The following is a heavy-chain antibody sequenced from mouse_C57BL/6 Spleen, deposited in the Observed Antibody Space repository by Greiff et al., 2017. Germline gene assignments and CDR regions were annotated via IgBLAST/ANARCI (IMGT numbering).Heavy chain of an antibody. J-gene: IGHJ1*03. Sequence: EVQLQQSGAELVRPGASVKLSCTASGFNIKDYYMHWVKQRPEQGLEWIGRIDPEDGDTEYAPKFQGKATMTADTSSNTAYLQLSSLTSEDTAVYYCTTEVLLGYWYFDVWGTGTTVTVSS. V-gene: IGHV14-1*01. CDR2: IDPEDGDT. CDR3: TTEVLLGYWYFDV. CDR1: GFNIKDYY.